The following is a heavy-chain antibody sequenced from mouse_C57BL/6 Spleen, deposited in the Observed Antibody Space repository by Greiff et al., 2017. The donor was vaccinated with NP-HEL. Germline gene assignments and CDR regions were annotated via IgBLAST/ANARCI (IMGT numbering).Heavy chain of an antibody. J-gene: IGHJ1*03. D-gene: IGHD1-1*01. CDR1: GYTFTSYW. Sequence: VKLQQPGAELVMPGASVKLSCKASGYTFTSYWMHWVKQRPGQGLEWIGEIDPSDSYTNYNQKFKGKSTLTVDKSASTAYMQLSSLTSEDSAVYYCARYYYGSSYFDVWGTGTTVTVSS. V-gene: IGHV1-69*01. CDR2: IDPSDSYT. CDR3: ARYYYGSSYFDV.